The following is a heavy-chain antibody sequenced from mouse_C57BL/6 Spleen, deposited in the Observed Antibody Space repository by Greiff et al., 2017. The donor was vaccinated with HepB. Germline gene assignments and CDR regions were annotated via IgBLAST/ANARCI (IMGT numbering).Heavy chain of an antibody. CDR2: IYPGDGDT. CDR1: GYAFSSSW. D-gene: IGHD2-3*01. CDR3: ARTGGSYDGFYYAMDY. Sequence: VKLQESGPELVKPGASVKISCKASGYAFSSSWMNWVKQRPGKGLEWIGRIYPGDGDTNYNGKFKGKATLTADKSSSTAYMQLSSLTSEDSAVYFCARTGGSYDGFYYAMDYWGQGTSVTVSS. J-gene: IGHJ4*01. V-gene: IGHV1-82*01.